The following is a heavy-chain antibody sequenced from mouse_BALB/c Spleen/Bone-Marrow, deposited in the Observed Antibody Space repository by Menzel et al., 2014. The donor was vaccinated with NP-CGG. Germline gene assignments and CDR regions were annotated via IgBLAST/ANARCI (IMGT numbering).Heavy chain of an antibody. D-gene: IGHD1-1*01. Sequence: EVQLVESGPDLVKPSQSLSLTCTVIGYSITSGYTWHWIRQFPGNTLEWMGYIHYSGTTNYNPSLKSRISITRDTSKNQFFLQLNSVTTEDTATYYCAITTVVNAMDYWGQGTSVTVSS. J-gene: IGHJ4*01. CDR3: AITTVVNAMDY. V-gene: IGHV3-1*02. CDR2: IHYSGTT. CDR1: GYSITSGYT.